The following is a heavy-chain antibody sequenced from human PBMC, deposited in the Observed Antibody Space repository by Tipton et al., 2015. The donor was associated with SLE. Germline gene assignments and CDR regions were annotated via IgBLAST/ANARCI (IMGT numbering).Heavy chain of an antibody. J-gene: IGHJ4*02. CDR1: GFTFDDYG. CDR3: ARATVTTSPFDY. D-gene: IGHD4-17*01. CDR2: ISWNGGCT. V-gene: IGHV3-20*04. Sequence: SLRLSCAASGFTFDDYGMSWVRQAPGKGLEWVSGISWNGGCTGYADSVKGRFTISRDNAKNSLYLQMNSLRAEDTALYYCARATVTTSPFDYWGQGTLVTVSS.